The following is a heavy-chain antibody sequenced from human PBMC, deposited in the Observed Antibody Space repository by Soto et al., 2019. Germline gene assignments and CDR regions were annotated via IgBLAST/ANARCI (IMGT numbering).Heavy chain of an antibody. CDR3: ARDLGPNSGPDDDY. D-gene: IGHD1-26*01. CDR1: GGTFSSYA. Sequence: QVQLVQSGAEVKKPGSSVKVSCKASGGTFSSYAISWVRQAPGQGREWMGGIIPIFGTANYAQKFQGRVTIAADESTSTAYRELSSLRSEDTAVYYCARDLGPNSGPDDDYWGQGTLVTVSS. J-gene: IGHJ4*02. V-gene: IGHV1-69*01. CDR2: IIPIFGTA.